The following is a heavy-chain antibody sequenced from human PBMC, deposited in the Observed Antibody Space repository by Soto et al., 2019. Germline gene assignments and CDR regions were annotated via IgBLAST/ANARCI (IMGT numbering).Heavy chain of an antibody. D-gene: IGHD3-22*01. Sequence: QLQLQESGSGLVKPSQTLSLTCAVSGGSVSSGGYSWSWIRQPPGKGLEWIGYIFHSGETYYMPALKISVTISLDRSKNQFYLELTSMTAADTAFYYCAREGSYYDSRSHSPDYYYLYAMDVWGQGDTVTVS. V-gene: IGHV4-30-2*01. CDR3: AREGSYYDSRSHSPDYYYLYAMDV. CDR1: GGSVSSGGYS. CDR2: IFHSGET. J-gene: IGHJ6*02.